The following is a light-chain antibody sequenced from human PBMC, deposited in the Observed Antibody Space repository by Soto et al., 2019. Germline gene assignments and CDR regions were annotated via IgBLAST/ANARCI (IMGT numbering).Light chain of an antibody. CDR2: AAS. J-gene: IGKJ4*02. CDR1: QVIINR. Sequence: DIQMTQSPSSLSASVGDRITITCRASQVIINRLVWFQQKPGKAPKYLIYAASNLQSGVPSKFSGSGSGTDFTLTISSLQPEDFATYYCQQYKDYPLTFGGGTRVEIK. V-gene: IGKV1-16*02. CDR3: QQYKDYPLT.